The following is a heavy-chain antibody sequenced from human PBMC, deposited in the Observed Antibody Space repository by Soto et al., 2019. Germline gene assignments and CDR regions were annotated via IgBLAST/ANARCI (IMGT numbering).Heavy chain of an antibody. CDR2: INHSGST. CDR3: ARGARYGSGSYYLRY. D-gene: IGHD3-10*01. CDR1: GGSFSGYY. Sequence: PSETLSLTCAVYGGSFSGYYWSWIRQPPGKGLEWIGEINHSGSTNYNPSLKSRVTISVDTSKNQFSLKLSSVTAADTAVYYCARGARYGSGSYYLRYWGQGTLVTVSS. V-gene: IGHV4-34*01. J-gene: IGHJ4*02.